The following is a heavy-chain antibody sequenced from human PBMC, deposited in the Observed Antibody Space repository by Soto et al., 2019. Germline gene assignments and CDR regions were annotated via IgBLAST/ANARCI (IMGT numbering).Heavy chain of an antibody. CDR2: IWYDGSNK. J-gene: IGHJ6*02. V-gene: IGHV3-33*08. D-gene: IGHD2-15*01. CDR3: ARADCTGAYCYSWPFNYGVDV. CDR1: GFTFNTYG. Sequence: QVQLVESGGGVVQPGGSLRLSCTTSGFTFNTYGMHWVRQAPGKGLEWVAIIWYDGSNKYYADSVKGRFTISRDNSKKTLYLQMSSRRAADTPLYYCARADCTGAYCYSWPFNYGVDVWGQGTTVTVSS.